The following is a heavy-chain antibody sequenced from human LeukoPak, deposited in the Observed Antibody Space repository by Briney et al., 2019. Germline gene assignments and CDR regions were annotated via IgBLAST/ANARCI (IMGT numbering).Heavy chain of an antibody. CDR2: ISGSGGST. V-gene: IGHV3-23*01. Sequence: GGSLRLSCAASGFAFDDYAMHWVRQAPGKGLEWVSAISGSGGSTYYADSVKGRFTISRDNSRNTLYLQMNSLRAEDTAVYYCAKGHDYYGSGSYFDYWGQGTLVTVSS. CDR3: AKGHDYYGSGSYFDY. D-gene: IGHD3-10*01. CDR1: GFAFDDYA. J-gene: IGHJ4*02.